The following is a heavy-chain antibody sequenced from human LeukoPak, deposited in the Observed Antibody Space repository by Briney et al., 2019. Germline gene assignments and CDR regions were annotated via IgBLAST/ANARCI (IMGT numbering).Heavy chain of an antibody. Sequence: GGSLRLSCAASGFTFSSYAMSWVRQAPGKGLEWVANIKQDGNEKYYVDSVKGRFTISRDNAKNSLYLQMNSLRAEDTAVYYCAVLLEDYWGQGTLVTVSS. V-gene: IGHV3-7*05. CDR2: IKQDGNEK. D-gene: IGHD2/OR15-2a*01. J-gene: IGHJ4*02. CDR1: GFTFSSYA. CDR3: AVLLEDY.